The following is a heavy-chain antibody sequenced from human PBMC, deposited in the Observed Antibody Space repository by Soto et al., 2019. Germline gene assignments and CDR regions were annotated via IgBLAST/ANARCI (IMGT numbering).Heavy chain of an antibody. D-gene: IGHD3-3*01. CDR2: ISSSSSTI. CDR3: ARAMPIDPYFDHYYYYGMDV. J-gene: IGHJ6*02. V-gene: IGHV3-48*01. CDR1: GFTFSTYS. Sequence: PGGSLRHSCAASGFTFSTYSMNWVRQAPGKGLEWVSYISSSSSTIYYADSVKGRFTISRDNAKNSLYLQMNSLRAEDTAVYYCARAMPIDPYFDHYYYYGMDVWGQGTTVTVSS.